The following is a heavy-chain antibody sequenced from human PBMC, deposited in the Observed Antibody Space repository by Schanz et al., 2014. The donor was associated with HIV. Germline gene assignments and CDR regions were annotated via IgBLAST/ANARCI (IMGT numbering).Heavy chain of an antibody. CDR2: ISYDGSNE. V-gene: IGHV3-30*04. CDR3: AKDLSVHTSAYYRY. J-gene: IGHJ4*02. Sequence: QVQLVESGGGVVQPGRSLRLSCAVSGFTFSNYAMHWVRQAPGKGLEWVAIISYDGSNEYYGDSVKGRFTISRDNSKNTLYLQMNSLRREDTAVYYCAKDLSVHTSAYYRYWGQGTLVTVSS. D-gene: IGHD3-22*01. CDR1: GFTFSNYA.